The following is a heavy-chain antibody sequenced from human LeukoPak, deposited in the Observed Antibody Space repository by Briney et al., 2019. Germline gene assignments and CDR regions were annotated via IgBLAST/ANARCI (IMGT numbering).Heavy chain of an antibody. CDR2: INHSGST. V-gene: IGHV4-34*01. CDR3: ARGPPIHVLLWFGPDAFDI. CDR1: GGSFSGYY. Sequence: PSETLSLTCAVYGGSFSGYYWSWIRQPPGKGLEWIGEINHSGSTNYNPSLKSRVTISVDTSKNQFSLKLSSVTAADTAVYYCARGPPIHVLLWFGPDAFDIWGQGTMVTVSS. J-gene: IGHJ3*02. D-gene: IGHD3-10*01.